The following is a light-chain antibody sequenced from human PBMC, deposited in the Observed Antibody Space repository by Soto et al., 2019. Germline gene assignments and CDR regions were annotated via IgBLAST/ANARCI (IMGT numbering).Light chain of an antibody. CDR1: GSNIGENA. CDR2: SNA. Sequence: QSVLTQPPSASGTPGQTVTISCSGSGSNIGENAVNWYQHLPGTAPQLLIYSNALRPSGGPHRFSGSKSGTAGSLAISGLQSEDEAHYYCAAWDYSLKAMLFGGGTKLTVL. CDR3: AAWDYSLKAML. V-gene: IGLV1-44*01. J-gene: IGLJ3*02.